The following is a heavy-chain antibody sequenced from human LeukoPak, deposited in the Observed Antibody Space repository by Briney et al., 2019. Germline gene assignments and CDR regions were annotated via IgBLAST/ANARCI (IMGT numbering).Heavy chain of an antibody. CDR1: GFTFDDYG. CDR2: INWNGNST. J-gene: IGHJ4*02. D-gene: IGHD6-13*01. V-gene: IGHV3-20*04. Sequence: PGGSLRLSCAASGFTFDDYGMGWVRQAPGKGLEWVSAINWNGNSTGYADSVKGRFTISRDNAKNSLYLQMNSLRAEDTALYYCARSLGRRRIAAAGMDYFDYWGQGTLVTVSS. CDR3: ARSLGRRRIAAAGMDYFDY.